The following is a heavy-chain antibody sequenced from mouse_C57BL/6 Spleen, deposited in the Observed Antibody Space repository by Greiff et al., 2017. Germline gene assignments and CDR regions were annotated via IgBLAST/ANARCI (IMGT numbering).Heavy chain of an antibody. J-gene: IGHJ4*01. V-gene: IGHV1-26*01. D-gene: IGHD1-1*01. CDR2: INPNNGGT. CDR1: GYTFTDYY. CDR3: AYYYGSSYGGYYYAMDY. Sequence: EVQLQQSGPELVKPGASVKISCKASGYTFTDYYMNWVKQSHGKSLEWIGDINPNNGGTSYNQKFKGKATLTVDKSSSTAYMELRSLTSEDSAVYYCAYYYGSSYGGYYYAMDYWGQGTSVTVSS.